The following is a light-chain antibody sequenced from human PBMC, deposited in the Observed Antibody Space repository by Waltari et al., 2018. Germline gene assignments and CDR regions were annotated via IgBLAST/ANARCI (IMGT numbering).Light chain of an antibody. CDR1: QSVLYSSNNKNY. V-gene: IGKV4-1*01. CDR2: WAS. CDR3: QQTYGSPPT. Sequence: DIVMTQSPDSLAVSLGEWATINCKSSQSVLYSSNNKNYLAWYQQKPGQPPRLLIYWASTRESGVPDRFSGSGSETDFTLTISSLEPEDFATYYCQQTYGSPPTFGPGTKVDI. J-gene: IGKJ3*01.